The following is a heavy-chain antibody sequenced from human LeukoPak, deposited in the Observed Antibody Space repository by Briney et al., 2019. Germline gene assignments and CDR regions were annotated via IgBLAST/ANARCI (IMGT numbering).Heavy chain of an antibody. J-gene: IGHJ4*02. CDR3: VRGQATAWGLDY. Sequence: GGSLRLSCAASGFAFSSNWMHWVRQAPGKGLVWVSHINPDARTITYAAFVKGRFTISRDNAKKTLYLQMNSLRAEDTALYYCVRGQATAWGLDYWGQGTLVTVSS. CDR1: GFAFSSNW. V-gene: IGHV3-74*01. CDR2: INPDARTI. D-gene: IGHD6-13*01.